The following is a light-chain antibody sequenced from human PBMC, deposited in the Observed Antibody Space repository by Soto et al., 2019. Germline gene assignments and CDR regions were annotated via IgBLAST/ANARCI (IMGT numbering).Light chain of an antibody. CDR2: DTS. V-gene: IGKV3-11*01. Sequence: EIGLIQSPATLSLSPGERATLSCRASQSVSRYLAWYQQKPGQAPRLLIHDTSTRATGVPDTFSGSGSGTEFTLTISSLEPEDFAMYYCQQRFSWPPTFGGGTHVEIK. J-gene: IGKJ4*01. CDR1: QSVSRY. CDR3: QQRFSWPPT.